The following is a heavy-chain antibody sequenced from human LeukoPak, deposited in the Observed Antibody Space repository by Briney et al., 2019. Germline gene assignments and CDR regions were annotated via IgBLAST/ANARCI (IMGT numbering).Heavy chain of an antibody. CDR3: ARGGGTAHFDY. Sequence: ASVKVSCKASGNSLTPYYMHWVRQAPGQGLEWMGWINPNNGGTHYAQNFQGRVTMTRDTSISTAYMELTSLKSDDTAVYYCARGGGTAHFDYWGQGTLVTVSA. J-gene: IGHJ4*02. CDR2: INPNNGGT. V-gene: IGHV1-2*02. D-gene: IGHD2-15*01. CDR1: GNSLTPYY.